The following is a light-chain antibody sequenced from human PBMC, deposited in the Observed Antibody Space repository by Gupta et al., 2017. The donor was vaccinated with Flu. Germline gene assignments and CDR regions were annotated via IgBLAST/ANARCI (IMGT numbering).Light chain of an antibody. V-gene: IGKV3-20*01. Sequence: PGTLSLTPGERAALFCRASQRVSSGYLAWYQQKRGQAPRLLIYEVSSRAIGIPDRFSGSGSGTDFTLTISRLEPEDFAVYYWQQYSTSLTFGGGTKVEIK. CDR1: QRVSSGY. CDR2: EVS. J-gene: IGKJ4*01. CDR3: QQYSTSLT.